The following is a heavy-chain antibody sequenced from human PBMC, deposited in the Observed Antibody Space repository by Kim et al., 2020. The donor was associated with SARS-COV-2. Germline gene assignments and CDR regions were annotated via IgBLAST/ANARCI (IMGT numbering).Heavy chain of an antibody. CDR1: GFTFSSYW. CDR2: IKQDGSEK. V-gene: IGHV3-7*01. J-gene: IGHJ6*03. CDR3: EKEERYFDWLSKDYYYYYMDV. Sequence: GGSLRLSCAASGFTFSSYWMSWVRQAPGKGLEWVANIKQDGSEKYYVDSVKGRFTISRDNAKNSLFLQMNSLRAEDTAVYYCEKEERYFDWLSKDYYYYYMDVWGKWTTVTVSS. D-gene: IGHD3-9*01.